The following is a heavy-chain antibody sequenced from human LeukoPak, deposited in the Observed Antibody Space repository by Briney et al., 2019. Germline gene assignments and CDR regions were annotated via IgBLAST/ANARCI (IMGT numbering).Heavy chain of an antibody. Sequence: ATVKVCCKTSGYTFTSYDMNWVRQAAGQGLEWMGWISAYNGNTNYAQKLQGRVTMTTDTSTSTAYMELRSLRSDDTAVYYCARASASSSSWYNFDYWGQGTLVTVSS. CDR1: GYTFTSYD. J-gene: IGHJ4*02. D-gene: IGHD6-13*01. V-gene: IGHV1-18*01. CDR3: ARASASSSSWYNFDY. CDR2: ISAYNGNT.